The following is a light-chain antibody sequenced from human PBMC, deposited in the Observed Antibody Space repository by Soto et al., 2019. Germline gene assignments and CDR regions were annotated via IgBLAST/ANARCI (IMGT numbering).Light chain of an antibody. Sequence: DIQMTQSPSSLSASVGDRVTITCRASQNIVGYLNWYQQKPGKAPKVLIYGTSSLQSGVPSRFSGSGSGTDFTLTISSLQPEDFATYYCQQSYNPPYTFGQGTKLEIK. CDR2: GTS. CDR1: QNIVGY. V-gene: IGKV1-39*01. CDR3: QQSYNPPYT. J-gene: IGKJ2*01.